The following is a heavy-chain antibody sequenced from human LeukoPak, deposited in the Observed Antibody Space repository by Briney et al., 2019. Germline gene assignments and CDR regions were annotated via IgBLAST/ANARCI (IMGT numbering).Heavy chain of an antibody. V-gene: IGHV4-59*01. Sequence: SETLSLTCTVSGGSISSYYWSWIRQPPGKGLEWIGYIYYSGSTNYNPSLKSRVTISVDTSKNQFSLKLSSVTAADTAVYYCARGFWEYAIDIWGQGTMVTVSS. D-gene: IGHD3-10*01. CDR3: ARGFWEYAIDI. CDR1: GGSISSYY. CDR2: IYYSGST. J-gene: IGHJ3*02.